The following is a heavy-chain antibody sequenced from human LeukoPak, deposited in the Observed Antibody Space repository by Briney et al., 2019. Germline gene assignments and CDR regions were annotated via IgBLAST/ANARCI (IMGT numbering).Heavy chain of an antibody. J-gene: IGHJ4*02. D-gene: IGHD1-1*01. Sequence: ASVKVSCKASGGTFSSYAISWVRQAPGQGLEWMGWISAYNGNTNYAQKLQGRVTMTTDTSTSTAYMELRSLRSDDTAVYYCATGRNWNHDYWGQGTLVTVSS. V-gene: IGHV1-18*01. CDR1: GGTFSSYA. CDR3: ATGRNWNHDY. CDR2: ISAYNGNT.